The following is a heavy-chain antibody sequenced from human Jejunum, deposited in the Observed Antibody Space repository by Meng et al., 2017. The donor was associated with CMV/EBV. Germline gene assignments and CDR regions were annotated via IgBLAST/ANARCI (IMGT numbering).Heavy chain of an antibody. CDR3: ASFPPPGKQWLVTDY. CDR2: IYHSGST. Sequence: VHWQEPGPGLVKPSGTLSLTCAVSGGSISSSNWWSWVRQPPGKGLEWIGEIYHSGSTNYNPSLKSRVTISVDKSKNQFSLKLSSVTAADTAVYYCASFPPPGKQWLVTDYWGQGTLVTVSS. D-gene: IGHD6-19*01. V-gene: IGHV4-4*02. J-gene: IGHJ4*02. CDR1: GGSISSSNW.